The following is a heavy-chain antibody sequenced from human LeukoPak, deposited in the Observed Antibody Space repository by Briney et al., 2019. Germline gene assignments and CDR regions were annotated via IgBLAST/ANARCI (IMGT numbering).Heavy chain of an antibody. D-gene: IGHD4-17*01. CDR2: ISGSGGST. V-gene: IGHV3-23*01. Sequence: PGGSLRLSCAASGFTFSSYAMSWVRQAPGKGLEWVSAISGSGGSTYYADSVKGRFTIPRDNSKNTLYLQMNSLRAEDTAVYYCARSKTPSYGDYVGDYWGQGTLVTVSS. CDR3: ARSKTPSYGDYVGDY. J-gene: IGHJ4*02. CDR1: GFTFSSYA.